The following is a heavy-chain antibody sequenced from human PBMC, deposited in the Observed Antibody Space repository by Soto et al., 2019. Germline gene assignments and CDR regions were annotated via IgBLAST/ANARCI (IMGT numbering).Heavy chain of an antibody. CDR1: GFTFNTYA. J-gene: IGHJ4*02. CDR2: ISSDGFNK. Sequence: QVQLVESGGGVVQPGRSLRLSCTASGFTFNTYAMHWVLQAPGRGLEWVAIISSDGFNKYYADSVKGRFTISRDNSKNTLYVQMNSLRAEDTAVYYCAKDPITNGWSANYFDYWGQGTLVTVSS. CDR3: AKDPITNGWSANYFDY. V-gene: IGHV3-30*18. D-gene: IGHD6-19*01.